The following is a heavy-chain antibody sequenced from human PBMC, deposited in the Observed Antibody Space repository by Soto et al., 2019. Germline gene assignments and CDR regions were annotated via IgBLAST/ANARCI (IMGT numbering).Heavy chain of an antibody. D-gene: IGHD5-12*01. CDR3: ARDSGYDAATLEY. Sequence: GSGRVSCADSGFIFGADSMYRDSQAPGKGLEWVSSISGSSSSIYYADSLKGRFTISRDNAKNSLYLQMNSLRAEDTAVYFCARDSGYDAATLEYWGQGTLVTVSS. V-gene: IGHV3-21*01. CDR2: ISGSSSSI. CDR1: GFIFGADS. J-gene: IGHJ4*02.